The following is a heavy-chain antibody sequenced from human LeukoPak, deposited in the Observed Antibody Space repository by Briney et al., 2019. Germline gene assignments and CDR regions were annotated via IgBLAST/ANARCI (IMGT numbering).Heavy chain of an antibody. CDR3: ARGGRLLPLDY. CDR1: GGSISGYY. Sequence: SETLSLTCTVSGGSISGYYWSWIRQPPGKGLEWIGYIYYSRSTKYNPSLKSRVTMSVDTSKNQFSLKLSSVTAADTAVFYCARGGRLLPLDYWGQGTLVTVSS. V-gene: IGHV4-59*01. D-gene: IGHD4-17*01. CDR2: IYYSRST. J-gene: IGHJ4*02.